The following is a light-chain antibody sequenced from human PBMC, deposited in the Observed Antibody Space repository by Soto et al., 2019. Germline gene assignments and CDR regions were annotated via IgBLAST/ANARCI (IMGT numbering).Light chain of an antibody. CDR3: SSYTSSSTRV. CDR1: SSDVGGYND. J-gene: IGLJ1*01. CDR2: EVS. Sequence: QSVRAQPASVSGSPGQSITISCTGTSSDVGGYNDVSWYQQHPGKAPKLMIYEVSNRPSGVSNRFSGSKSGNTASLTISGLQAEDEADYYCSSYTSSSTRVFGTGTKVTVL. V-gene: IGLV2-14*01.